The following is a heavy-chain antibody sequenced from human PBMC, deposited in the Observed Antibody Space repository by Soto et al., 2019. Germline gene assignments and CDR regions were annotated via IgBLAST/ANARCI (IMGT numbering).Heavy chain of an antibody. CDR3: GRESSSACWFDP. V-gene: IGHV1-18*01. CDR2: ISTYNGHT. J-gene: IGHJ5*02. CDR1: GYTFFSYG. D-gene: IGHD6-6*01. Sequence: ASVKVFCKASGYTFFSYGISWVRQAPGQGLEWMGWISTYNGHTSYAQNLQGRVTMTTDTSTRTAYMELRRLRSDDSGVYFCGRESSSACWFDPWGQGTLVTVSS.